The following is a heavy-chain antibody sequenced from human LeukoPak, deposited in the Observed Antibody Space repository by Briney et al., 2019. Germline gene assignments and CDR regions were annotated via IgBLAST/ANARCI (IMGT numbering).Heavy chain of an antibody. J-gene: IGHJ6*02. Sequence: ASVKVSCKASGYTFTSYYMHWVRQAPGQGLEWMGIINPSGGSTSYAQKFQGRVTMTRDTSTSTVYMEPSSLRSEDTAVYYCARARFGELPYYYYGMDVWGQGTTVTVSS. CDR3: ARARFGELPYYYYGMDV. CDR2: INPSGGST. V-gene: IGHV1-46*01. CDR1: GYTFTSYY. D-gene: IGHD3-10*02.